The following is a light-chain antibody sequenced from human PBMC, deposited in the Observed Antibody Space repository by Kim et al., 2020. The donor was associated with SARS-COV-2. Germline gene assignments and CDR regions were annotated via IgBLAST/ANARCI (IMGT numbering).Light chain of an antibody. CDR3: QVWDSSSDHPDWV. J-gene: IGLJ3*02. Sequence: SYELTQPPSVSVAPGKTARITCGGNNIGSKSVHWYQQKPGQAHVLVIYYDSDRPSGIPERFSGSNSGNTATLTISRVEAGDEADYYCQVWDSSSDHPDWVFGGGTQLTVL. CDR1: NIGSKS. CDR2: YDS. V-gene: IGLV3-21*04.